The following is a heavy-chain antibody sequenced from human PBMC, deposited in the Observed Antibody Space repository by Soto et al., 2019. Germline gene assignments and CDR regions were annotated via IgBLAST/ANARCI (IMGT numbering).Heavy chain of an antibody. J-gene: IGHJ5*02. D-gene: IGHD6-13*01. CDR1: GYTFTSYG. CDR3: ARDREYNRSYNWFDP. CDR2: ISTYNGNT. Sequence: QVQLVQSGAEVKKPGASVTVSCKASGYTFTSYGISWVRQAPGQGLEWMGWISTYNGNTNFTQKLQGRVTMTTDTSTSTAYMELRSLRSHDTAVYYCARDREYNRSYNWFDPWGKGTLVTVSS. V-gene: IGHV1-18*01.